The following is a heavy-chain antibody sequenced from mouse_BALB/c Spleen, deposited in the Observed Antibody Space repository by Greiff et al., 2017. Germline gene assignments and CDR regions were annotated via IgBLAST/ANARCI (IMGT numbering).Heavy chain of an antibody. V-gene: IGHV6-6*02. D-gene: IGHD2-2*01. CDR3: TRIYYGYGYFDY. CDR2: IRLKSNNYAT. CDR1: GFTFSNYW. Sequence: VQLKESGGGLVQPGGSMKLSCVASGFTFSNYWMNWVRQSPEKGLEWVAEIRLKSNNYATHYAESVKGRFTISRDDSKSSVYLQMNNLRAEDTGIYYCTRIYYGYGYFDYWGQGTTLTVSS. J-gene: IGHJ2*01.